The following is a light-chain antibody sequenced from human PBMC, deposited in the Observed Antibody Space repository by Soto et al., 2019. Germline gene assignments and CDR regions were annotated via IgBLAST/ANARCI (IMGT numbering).Light chain of an antibody. J-gene: IGKJ4*01. V-gene: IGKV1-27*01. CDR2: AAS. CDR1: QGISNN. CDR3: QKYNSAPPT. Sequence: DIQMTQSPASLSASVGDRVTITCRASQGISNNLAWYQQKQEKVPKLLIYAASTVQSAVPSWFSGSGSATDITLTISRLQHEDVATYYCQKYNSAPPTFGGGTKVEIK.